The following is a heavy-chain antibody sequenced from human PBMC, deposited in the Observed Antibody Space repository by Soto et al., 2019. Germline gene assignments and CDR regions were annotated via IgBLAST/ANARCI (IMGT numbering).Heavy chain of an antibody. J-gene: IGHJ4*02. Sequence: SGPTLVNPTETLTLTCTFSGFSLSSRGVGVGWIRQPPGKALEWLAFIYWDDDKRYRPSLKTRLTITKDTPKNQVVLTLTNLDNVDTAKYFFSNSGKLGSRYDYCGQXTQVTVSS. D-gene: IGHD3-16*02. CDR2: IYWDDDK. V-gene: IGHV2-5*02. CDR1: GFSLSSRGVG. CDR3: SNSGKLGSRYDY.